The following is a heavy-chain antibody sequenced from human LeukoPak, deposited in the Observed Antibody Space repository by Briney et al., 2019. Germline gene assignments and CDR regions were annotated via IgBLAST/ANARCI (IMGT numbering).Heavy chain of an antibody. D-gene: IGHD3-10*01. CDR3: ARHRDYYYYGMDV. V-gene: IGHV4-59*08. J-gene: IGHJ6*02. Sequence: SETLSLTCTVSGGSISSYYWSWIRQPPGKGLEWIGYIYYSGSTNYNPSHKSRVTISVDTSKNQFSLKLSSVTAADTAVYYFARHRDYYYYGMDVWGQGTTVTVSS. CDR1: GGSISSYY. CDR2: IYYSGST.